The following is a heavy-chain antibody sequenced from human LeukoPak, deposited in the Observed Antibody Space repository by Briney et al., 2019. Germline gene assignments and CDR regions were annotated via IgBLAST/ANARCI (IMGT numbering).Heavy chain of an antibody. CDR2: ISAYNGNT. CDR1: GYTFTSYG. Sequence: ASVKVSCKASGYTFTSYGISWVRQARGQGLEWMGWISAYNGNTNYAQKLQGRVTMTTDTSTSTAYMELRSLRSDDTAVYYCARDGYYYDSSGYLLDYWGQGTLVTVSS. V-gene: IGHV1-18*01. D-gene: IGHD3-22*01. CDR3: ARDGYYYDSSGYLLDY. J-gene: IGHJ4*02.